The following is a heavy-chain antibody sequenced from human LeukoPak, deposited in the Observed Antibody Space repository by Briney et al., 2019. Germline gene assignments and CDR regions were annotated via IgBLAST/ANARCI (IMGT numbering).Heavy chain of an antibody. CDR3: AKDYLAVAGIAWGGY. CDR2: ISYDGSNK. J-gene: IGHJ4*02. Sequence: GGSLRLSCAASGFTFRSYAMHWVRQAPGKGLEWVAVISYDGSNKYYADSVKGRFTISRDNSKNTLYLQMNSLRAEDTAVYYCAKDYLAVAGIAWGGYWGQGTLVTVSS. V-gene: IGHV3-30*04. D-gene: IGHD6-19*01. CDR1: GFTFRSYA.